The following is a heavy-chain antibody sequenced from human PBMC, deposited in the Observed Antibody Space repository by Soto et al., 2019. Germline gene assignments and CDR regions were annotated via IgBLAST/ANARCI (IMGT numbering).Heavy chain of an antibody. J-gene: IGHJ5*02. CDR1: GGSFSGYY. Sequence: SETLSLTCAVYGGSFSGYYWSWIRQPPGKGLEWIGEINHSGSTNYNPSLKSRVTISVDTSKNQFSLKLSSVTTADTAVYYCARGIFLLLGSSPFDPWGQGTLVTVSS. CDR3: ARGIFLLLGSSPFDP. CDR2: INHSGST. V-gene: IGHV4-34*01. D-gene: IGHD6-13*01.